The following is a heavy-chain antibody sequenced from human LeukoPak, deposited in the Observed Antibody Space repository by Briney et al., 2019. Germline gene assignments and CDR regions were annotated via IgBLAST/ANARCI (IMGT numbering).Heavy chain of an antibody. J-gene: IGHJ4*02. V-gene: IGHV3-30*09. D-gene: IGHD3-10*01. CDR3: ARGHHYASGKIDY. Sequence: GRSLRLSCAASGFTFSTYPIHWVRQAPGKGLEWVAVISYDGTNKYFADSVKGRFAISRDNSKSTLYLQMNRLRPEDTALYYCARGHHYASGKIDYWGQGTLVTVS. CDR1: GFTFSTYP. CDR2: ISYDGTNK.